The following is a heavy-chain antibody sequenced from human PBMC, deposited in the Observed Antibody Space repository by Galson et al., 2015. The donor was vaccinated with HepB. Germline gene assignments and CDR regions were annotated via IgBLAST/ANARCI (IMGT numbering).Heavy chain of an antibody. CDR1: GFSLSTSGMC. Sequence: PALVKPTQTLTLTCTFSGFSLSTSGMCVSWIRQPPGKALEWLARIDWDDNEYYSTSLKTRLTISKDTSKNQVVLTMTNMDPVDTATYYCARSSSGRGPFDSWGQGTLVTVSS. J-gene: IGHJ4*02. D-gene: IGHD6-6*01. CDR3: ARSSSGRGPFDS. CDR2: IDWDDNE. V-gene: IGHV2-70*11.